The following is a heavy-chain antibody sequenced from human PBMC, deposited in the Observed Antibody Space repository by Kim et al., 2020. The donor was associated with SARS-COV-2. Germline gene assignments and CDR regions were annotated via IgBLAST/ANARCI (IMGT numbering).Heavy chain of an antibody. J-gene: IGHJ4*02. CDR2: SGSV. Sequence: SGSVDYADSVKGRFTSSRDNAQNSLYLQMNSLRDEDTAVYYCARARYFDYWGQGTLVTVP. CDR3: ARARYFDY. V-gene: IGHV3-48*02.